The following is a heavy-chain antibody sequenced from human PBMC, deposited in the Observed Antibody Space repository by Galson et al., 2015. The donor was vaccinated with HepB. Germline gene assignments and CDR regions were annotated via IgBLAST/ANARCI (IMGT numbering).Heavy chain of an antibody. CDR1: GYSFTSYW. CDR3: AKGKGFYDFWSGYYTEDYYYGMDV. V-gene: IGHV5-10-1*01. J-gene: IGHJ6*02. Sequence: QSGAEVKKPGESLRISCRGSGYSFTSYWISWVRQMPGKGLEWMGRIDPSDSYTNYSPSFQGHVTISRDNSKNTLYLQMNSLRAEDTAVYYCAKGKGFYDFWSGYYTEDYYYGMDVWGQGTTVTVSS. D-gene: IGHD3-3*01. CDR2: IDPSDSYT.